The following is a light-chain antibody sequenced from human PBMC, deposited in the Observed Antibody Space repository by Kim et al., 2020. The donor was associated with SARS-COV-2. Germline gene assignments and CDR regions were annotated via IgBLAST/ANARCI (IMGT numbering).Light chain of an antibody. V-gene: IGLV3-19*01. CDR3: NSRGSNDNVL. Sequence: SSELTQDPAVSVALGQTVRITCQGDSLRSYYATWYHQKPGQAPIVVTYGKNNRPSGIPDRFSGSSSGDTASLTITGTQAGDEADYYCNSRGSNDNVLFGGGTQLTVL. J-gene: IGLJ2*01. CDR1: SLRSYY. CDR2: GKN.